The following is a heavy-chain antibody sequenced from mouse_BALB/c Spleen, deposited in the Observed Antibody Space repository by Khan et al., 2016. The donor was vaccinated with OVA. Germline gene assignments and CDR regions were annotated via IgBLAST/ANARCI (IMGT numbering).Heavy chain of an antibody. D-gene: IGHD2-14*01. Sequence: QMQLEESGAELARPGASVKMSCKASGYTFTTYTIHWVKQRPGQGLEWIGYIIPSNDYTNYNQKFKDRATLTADKSSSTAYMQLSSLTSEDSAVYYCATEGSYYRSAVWFADWGQGTLVTVSA. CDR2: IIPSNDYT. V-gene: IGHV1-4*01. CDR1: GYTFTTYT. CDR3: ATEGSYYRSAVWFAD. J-gene: IGHJ3*01.